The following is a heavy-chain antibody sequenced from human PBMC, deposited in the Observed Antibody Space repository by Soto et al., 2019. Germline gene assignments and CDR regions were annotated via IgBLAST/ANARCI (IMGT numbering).Heavy chain of an antibody. V-gene: IGHV5-51*01. Sequence: PGESLKISCKGSGYSFTSYWIGWVRQMPGKGLEWMGIIYPGDSDTRYSPSFQGQVTISADKSISTAYLQWSSLKASDTAIYYCTRRGGTTMSTNWFDPWGQGTLVTVSS. CDR2: IYPGDSDT. J-gene: IGHJ5*02. CDR1: GYSFTSYW. CDR3: TRRGGTTMSTNWFDP. D-gene: IGHD1-1*01.